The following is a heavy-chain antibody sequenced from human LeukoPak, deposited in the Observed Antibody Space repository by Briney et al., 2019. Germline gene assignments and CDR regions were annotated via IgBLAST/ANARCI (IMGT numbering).Heavy chain of an antibody. J-gene: IGHJ4*02. CDR1: GLTFSSYS. CDR2: ISSSSSYI. Sequence: GGSLRLSCAASGLTFSSYSMNWVRQAPGKGLEWVSSISSSSSYIYYADSVKGRFTISRDNAKNSLYLQMNSLRAEDTAVYYCARDPSKTYYYDSSGYDWDQGTLVTVSS. D-gene: IGHD3-22*01. V-gene: IGHV3-21*01. CDR3: ARDPSKTYYYDSSGYD.